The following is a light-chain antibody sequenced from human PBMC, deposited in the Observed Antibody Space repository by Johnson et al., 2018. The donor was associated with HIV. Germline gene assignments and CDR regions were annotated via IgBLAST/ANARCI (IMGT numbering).Light chain of an antibody. CDR3: GTWDNSLDAYV. CDR1: NSNIGNIY. Sequence: QSVLTQPPSVSAAPGQKVTISCSGSNSNIGNIYVSWYQQLPGRAPKLLIYGTTKRPSGIPDRFSGSKSGTSATLGITGLQSGDEADDYCGTWDNSLDAYVFGTCTRVAVL. J-gene: IGLJ1*01. CDR2: GTT. V-gene: IGLV1-51*01.